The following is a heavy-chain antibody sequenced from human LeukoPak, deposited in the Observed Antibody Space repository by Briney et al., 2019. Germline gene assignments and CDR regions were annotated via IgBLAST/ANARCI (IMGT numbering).Heavy chain of an antibody. D-gene: IGHD1-7*01. CDR1: GFIFDDYA. CDR2: ISWNSGTI. Sequence: GGSRRLSGAASGFIFDDYAFTWVGQPPGKGLEGVSGISWNSGTIDYAASVKGRFTISRDSAKNSLSLQMNSLRPEDTALYYYAKEGVRRTFDFWGQGALVTVSS. J-gene: IGHJ4*02. V-gene: IGHV3-9*01. CDR3: AKEGVRRTFDF.